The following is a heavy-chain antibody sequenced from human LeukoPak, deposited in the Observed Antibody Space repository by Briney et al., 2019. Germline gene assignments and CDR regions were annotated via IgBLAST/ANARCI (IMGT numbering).Heavy chain of an antibody. V-gene: IGHV6-1*01. CDR1: GDSVSSNSAA. Sequence: SQTLSLTCAISGDSVSSNSAAWNWIRQSPSRGLEWLGRTYYRSKWYNDYAVSVKSRITINPDTSKNQFSLQLNSVTPEDTAVYYCAREEVAASHYYYYYMDVWGKGTTVTVSS. CDR2: TYYRSKWYN. D-gene: IGHD2-15*01. J-gene: IGHJ6*03. CDR3: AREEVAASHYYYYYMDV.